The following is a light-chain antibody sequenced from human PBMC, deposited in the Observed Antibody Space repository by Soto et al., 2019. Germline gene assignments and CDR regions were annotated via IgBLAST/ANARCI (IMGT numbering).Light chain of an antibody. V-gene: IGKV1-5*01. CDR1: QSISTW. J-gene: IGKJ1*01. CDR3: QQYKTCPWT. CDR2: DAS. Sequence: DIQMSQSPSSLSASVGDRVTITCRASQSISTWLAWYQQKPGRAPKLLIYDASTLESGVPSRFSGSGSGTEFTLTVSSLQPDDFATYHCQQYKTCPWTFGQGTKVDIK.